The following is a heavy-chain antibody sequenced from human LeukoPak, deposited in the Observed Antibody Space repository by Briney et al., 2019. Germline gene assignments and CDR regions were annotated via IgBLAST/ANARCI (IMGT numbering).Heavy chain of an antibody. V-gene: IGHV4-59*01. CDR3: ARLTGVDTPGYNWFDP. CDR1: GGSISSYY. Sequence: SETLSLTCTVSGGSISSYYWSWIRQPPGKGLEWIGYIYYSGSANYNPSLKSRVTISVDTSKNQFSLKLRSVTAADTAAYYCARLTGVDTPGYNWFDPWGQGILVTVSS. D-gene: IGHD1-1*01. J-gene: IGHJ5*02. CDR2: IYYSGSA.